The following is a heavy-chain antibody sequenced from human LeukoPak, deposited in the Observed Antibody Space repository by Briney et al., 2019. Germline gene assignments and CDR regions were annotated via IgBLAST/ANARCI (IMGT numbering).Heavy chain of an antibody. CDR1: GGSISSSSYY. Sequence: PSETLSLTCTVSGGSISSSSYYWGWIRQPPGKGLEWIGSIYYSGSTYYNPSLKSRVTISVDTSKNQFSLKLSSVTAADTAVYYCARRPIFGVVYTPFDYWGQGALVTVSS. CDR2: IYYSGST. CDR3: ARRPIFGVVYTPFDY. J-gene: IGHJ4*02. D-gene: IGHD3-3*01. V-gene: IGHV4-39*01.